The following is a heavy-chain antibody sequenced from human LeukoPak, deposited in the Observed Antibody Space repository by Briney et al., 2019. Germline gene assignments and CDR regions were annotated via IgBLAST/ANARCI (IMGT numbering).Heavy chain of an antibody. V-gene: IGHV3-21*01. CDR3: AREGVVDAFDI. Sequence: GGSLRLSCAASGFTFSSYSMSWVRQAPGKGLEWVSSISSRSSYKYYTDSVRGRFTISRDNAENSLYLQMNSLRAEDTAVYYCAREGVVDAFDIWGQGTMVTVSS. CDR2: ISSRSSYK. CDR1: GFTFSSYS. J-gene: IGHJ3*02. D-gene: IGHD3-3*01.